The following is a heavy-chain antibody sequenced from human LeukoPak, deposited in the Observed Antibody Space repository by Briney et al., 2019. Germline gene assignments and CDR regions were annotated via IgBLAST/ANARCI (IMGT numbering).Heavy chain of an antibody. D-gene: IGHD3-22*01. CDR2: INPNNGGT. V-gene: IGHV1-2*06. J-gene: IGHJ3*02. Sequence: ASVKVSCKASGYTFTGYYIHWVRQAPGQGLEWMGRINPNNGGTDYAQKFQGRVTMTRDMSMSTAYMELSRLRSVDTAVYYCAGEDNSSGYRPFDIWGQGTMVTVPS. CDR3: AGEDNSSGYRPFDI. CDR1: GYTFTGYY.